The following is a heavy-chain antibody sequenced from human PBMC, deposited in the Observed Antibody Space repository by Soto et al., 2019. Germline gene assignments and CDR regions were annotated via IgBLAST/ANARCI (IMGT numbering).Heavy chain of an antibody. CDR3: ARDNVKEGAFYYFDY. CDR1: GFTVSSNY. J-gene: IGHJ4*02. V-gene: IGHV3-53*02. CDR2: IYSGGST. Sequence: EVQLVETGGGLIQPGGSLRLSCAASGFTVSSNYMSWDRQAPGKGLEWVSVIYSGGSTYYADSVKGRFTISRDNSKNTLYLQMNSLRAEDTAVYYCARDNVKEGAFYYFDYWGQGTLVTVSS. D-gene: IGHD2-8*01.